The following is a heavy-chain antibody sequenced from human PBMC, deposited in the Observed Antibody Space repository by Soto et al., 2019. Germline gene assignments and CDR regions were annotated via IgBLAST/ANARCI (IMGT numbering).Heavy chain of an antibody. J-gene: IGHJ6*02. Sequence: SETLSLTCTVSGGSISRYYWSWIRQPPGKGLEWIGYMYHTGSTVYNPPFKSRVTISVDTSKNQFSLKLNSVTAADTAVYYCARDLWGYCGTDCYPLDVWGQGTTVTVSS. CDR1: GGSISRYY. CDR2: MYHTGST. V-gene: IGHV4-59*01. D-gene: IGHD2-21*02. CDR3: ARDLWGYCGTDCYPLDV.